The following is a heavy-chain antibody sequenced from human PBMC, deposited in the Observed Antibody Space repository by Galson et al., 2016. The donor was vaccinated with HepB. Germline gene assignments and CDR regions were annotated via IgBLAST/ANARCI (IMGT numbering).Heavy chain of an antibody. CDR3: AMSSTNDFWSGFYGGGYFDP. J-gene: IGHJ5*02. V-gene: IGHV4-39*07. CDR1: GSSIRKNNYY. D-gene: IGHD3-3*01. Sequence: SETLSLTCSVSGSSIRKNNYYWGWFRQPPGKGLEWIGSVYYSGSMYYNPSLKSRVSMSVDTSKNQFSLRMTSVSAADTAVYFCAMSSTNDFWSGFYGGGYFDPWGQGTLVIVSS. CDR2: VYYSGSM.